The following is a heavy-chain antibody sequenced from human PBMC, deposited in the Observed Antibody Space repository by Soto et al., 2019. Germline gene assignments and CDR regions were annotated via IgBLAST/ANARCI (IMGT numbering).Heavy chain of an antibody. CDR2: TIPIFGTA. CDR3: AKNPENYYYGMDV. V-gene: IGHV1-69*05. J-gene: IGHJ6*02. Sequence: QVQLVQSGAEVKKPGSSVKVSCKASGGTFSSYAISWVRQAPGQGLEWMGGTIPIFGTADYAQKFQGRVTXTXDXXTSTAYVELSSLRSEDTAVYYCAKNPENYYYGMDVWGQGTTVTVSS. CDR1: GGTFSSYA.